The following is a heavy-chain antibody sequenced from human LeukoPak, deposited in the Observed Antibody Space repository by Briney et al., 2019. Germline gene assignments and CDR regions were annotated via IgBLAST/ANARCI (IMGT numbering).Heavy chain of an antibody. J-gene: IGHJ4*02. CDR3: ARVGRLLWFGESVY. CDR1: GGTFSSYA. CDR2: IIPIFGTA. Sequence: GASVKVSCKASGGTFSSYAISWVRQAPGQGLEWMGGIIPIFGTANYAQKFQGRVTITADKSTSTAYMELSSLRSEDTAVYYCARVGRLLWFGESVYWGQGTLVTVSS. V-gene: IGHV1-69*06. D-gene: IGHD3-10*01.